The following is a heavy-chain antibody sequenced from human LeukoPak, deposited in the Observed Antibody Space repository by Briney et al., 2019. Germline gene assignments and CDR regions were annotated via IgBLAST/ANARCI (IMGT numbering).Heavy chain of an antibody. D-gene: IGHD6-13*01. Sequence: PGGSLRLSCAASGFTFSAYYMSWIRQAPGKGLEWVSSISSSSSYIYYADSVKGRFTISRDNAKNSLYLQMNSLRAEDTAVYYCARDGIAAAGTLLYYYYYMDVWGKGTTVTVSS. CDR1: GFTFSAYY. V-gene: IGHV3-11*06. J-gene: IGHJ6*03. CDR2: ISSSSSYI. CDR3: ARDGIAAAGTLLYYYYYMDV.